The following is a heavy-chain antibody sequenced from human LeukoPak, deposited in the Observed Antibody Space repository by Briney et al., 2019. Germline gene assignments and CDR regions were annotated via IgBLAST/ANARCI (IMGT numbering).Heavy chain of an antibody. D-gene: IGHD5-18*01. CDR2: TYYRSKWYD. CDR3: AREVDPPINRGIDL. CDR1: GDSVSSNSAA. Sequence: SQTLSVTCAISGDSVSSNSAAWTWIRQSPSRGLEWLGRTYYRSKWYDEYGVSVRSRITITADTSNNQFSLHLNSVTPEDTALYFCAREVDPPINRGIDLWSQGTLVTVSS. J-gene: IGHJ5*02. V-gene: IGHV6-1*01.